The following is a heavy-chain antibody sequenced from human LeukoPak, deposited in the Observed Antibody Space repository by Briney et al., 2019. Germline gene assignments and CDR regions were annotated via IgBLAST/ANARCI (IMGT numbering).Heavy chain of an antibody. CDR1: GFTFSSYA. CDR3: AKGNRVLTGNYNFPGGYYFDY. J-gene: IGHJ4*02. D-gene: IGHD3-9*01. V-gene: IGHV3-30*04. Sequence: GGSLRLSCAGSGFTFSSYAMHWVRQAPGKGLEWVAVISYDGSNQYYADSVKGRFTISRDNSKNTLYLQMNSLRAEDTAVYYCAKGNRVLTGNYNFPGGYYFDYWGQGTLVTVSS. CDR2: ISYDGSNQ.